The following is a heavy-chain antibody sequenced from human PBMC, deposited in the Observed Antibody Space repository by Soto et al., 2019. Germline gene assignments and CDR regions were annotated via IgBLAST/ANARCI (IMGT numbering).Heavy chain of an antibody. D-gene: IGHD3-3*01. CDR1: GGSFKSGSYS. CDR3: ARDFAYFDS. CDR2: VYHTGRT. V-gene: IGHV4-61*01. Sequence: QVQLQESGPGLVKPSETLSLTCTVSGGSFKSGSYSWSWIRQPPGKGLEWIGYVYHTGRTSYNPSIKSRVSISMDTSKNQFYLNLDSVTAADTAVYFCARDFAYFDSWGQGTLVTVSS. J-gene: IGHJ4*02.